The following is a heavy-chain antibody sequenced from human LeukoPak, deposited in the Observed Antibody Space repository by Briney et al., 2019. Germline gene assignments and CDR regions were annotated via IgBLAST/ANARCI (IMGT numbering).Heavy chain of an antibody. CDR1: GFTFSSYA. V-gene: IGHV3-30-3*01. Sequence: GGSLRLSCAASGFTFSSYAMHWVRQAPGKGLEWVAVISYDGSNKYYADSVKGRFTISRDNSKNTLYLQMNSLRAEDTAVYYCARDGVAVAGKNYGMDVWGQGTTVTVSS. D-gene: IGHD6-19*01. CDR3: ARDGVAVAGKNYGMDV. J-gene: IGHJ6*02. CDR2: ISYDGSNK.